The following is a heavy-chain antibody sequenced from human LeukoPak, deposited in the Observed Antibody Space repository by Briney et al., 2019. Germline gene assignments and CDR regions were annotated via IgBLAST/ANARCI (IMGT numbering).Heavy chain of an antibody. CDR1: GGSFSGYY. CDR3: ARTPIYYFDNSGYYN. D-gene: IGHD3-22*01. Sequence: SETLSLTCAVYGGSFSGYYWSWIRQPPGKGLEWIGEISHSGSTNYNPSLKSRVTMSVDTSKKQFSLRLSSVTAADTAVYYCARTPIYYFDNSGYYNWGQGTLVTVSS. CDR2: ISHSGST. J-gene: IGHJ4*02. V-gene: IGHV4-34*01.